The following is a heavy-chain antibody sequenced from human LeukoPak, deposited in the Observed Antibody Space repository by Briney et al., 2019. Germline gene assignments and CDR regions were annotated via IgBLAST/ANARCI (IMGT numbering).Heavy chain of an antibody. CDR1: GFTFSSYG. CDR2: ISYDGSNK. J-gene: IGHJ4*02. CDR3: AKGGLKGVLDY. V-gene: IGHV3-30*18. D-gene: IGHD2-8*01. Sequence: PGGSLRLSCAASGFTFSSYGMHWARQAPGKGLEWVAVISYDGSNKYYADSVKGRFTISRDNSKNTLYLQMNSLRAEDTAVYYCAKGGLKGVLDYWGQGTLVTISS.